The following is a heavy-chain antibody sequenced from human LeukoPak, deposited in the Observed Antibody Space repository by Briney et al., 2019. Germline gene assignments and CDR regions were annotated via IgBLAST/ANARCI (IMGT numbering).Heavy chain of an antibody. CDR2: INHSGST. CDR3: ARHYGP. D-gene: IGHD3-16*01. V-gene: IGHV4-34*01. Sequence: SETLSLTCTVSGGSISSYYWSWIRQPPGKGLEWIGEINHSGSTNYNPSLKSRVTISVDTSKNQFSLKLGSVTAADTAVYYCARHYGPWGQGTLVTVSS. CDR1: GGSISSYY. J-gene: IGHJ5*02.